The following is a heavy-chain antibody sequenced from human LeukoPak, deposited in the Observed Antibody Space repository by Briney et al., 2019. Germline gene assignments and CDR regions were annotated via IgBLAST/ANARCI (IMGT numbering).Heavy chain of an antibody. Sequence: PSETLSLTCAASGGSISSSNWWSWVRQPPGKGLEWIGEIYHSGSTNYNPSLKSRVTISVDKSKNQFSLKLSSVTAADTAVYYCARVVGAHSHYYYMDVWGKGTTVTVSS. CDR1: GGSISSSNW. CDR2: IYHSGST. CDR3: ARVVGAHSHYYYMDV. D-gene: IGHD1-26*01. J-gene: IGHJ6*03. V-gene: IGHV4-4*02.